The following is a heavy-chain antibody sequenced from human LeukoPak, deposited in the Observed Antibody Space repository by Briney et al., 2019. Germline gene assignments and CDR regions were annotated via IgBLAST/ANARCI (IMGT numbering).Heavy chain of an antibody. Sequence: GGSLRLSCAASGFTFSSYAMSWVRQAPGKGLEWVSAISGSGGSTYYADSVKGRFTISRENSKNTLYLQMTSLRAEDTAVYYCAKDKPSGYEYHYMDVWGKGTTVTVSS. V-gene: IGHV3-23*01. J-gene: IGHJ6*03. CDR1: GFTFSSYA. CDR3: AKDKPSGYEYHYMDV. D-gene: IGHD6-19*01. CDR2: ISGSGGST.